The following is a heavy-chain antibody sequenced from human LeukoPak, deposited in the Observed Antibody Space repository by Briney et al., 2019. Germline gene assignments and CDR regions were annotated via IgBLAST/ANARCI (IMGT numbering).Heavy chain of an antibody. Sequence: PGGSLRLSCAASGFTFSSYGMHWVRQAPGKGLEWVAVISYDGSNKYYADSVKGRFTISRDNSKNTLYLQMNSLRAEDTAVYYCAKGGYYYYGMDVWGQGTTVTVPS. CDR2: ISYDGSNK. V-gene: IGHV3-30*18. CDR1: GFTFSSYG. CDR3: AKGGYYYYGMDV. J-gene: IGHJ6*02.